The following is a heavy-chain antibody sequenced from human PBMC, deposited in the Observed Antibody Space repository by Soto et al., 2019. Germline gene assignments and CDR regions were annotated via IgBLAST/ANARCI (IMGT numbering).Heavy chain of an antibody. V-gene: IGHV4-59*01. CDR1: GGSISSYY. CDR3: AGNTYYYDSSGFTRSQTDY. Sequence: ASETLSLTCTVSGGSISSYYWSWIRQPPGKGLEWIGYIYYSGSTNYNPSLKSRVTISVDTSKNQFSLKLSSVTAADTAVYYCAGNTYYYDSSGFTRSQTDYWGQGTLVTVSS. CDR2: IYYSGST. D-gene: IGHD3-22*01. J-gene: IGHJ4*02.